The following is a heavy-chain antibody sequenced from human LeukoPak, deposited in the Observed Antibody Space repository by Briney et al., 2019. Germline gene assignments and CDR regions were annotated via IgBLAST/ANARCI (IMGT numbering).Heavy chain of an antibody. CDR2: INPNSGGT. CDR3: ARGYDSSGWSPDY. D-gene: IGHD3-22*01. V-gene: IGHV1-2*02. J-gene: IGHJ4*02. Sequence: ASVKVSCKASGYTFTGYYMHWVRQAPGQGLEWMGWINPNSGGTNYAQKFQGRVTMTRDTSISTAYMELSRLRSDDTAVYYCARGYDSSGWSPDYWGQGTLVTVSS. CDR1: GYTFTGYY.